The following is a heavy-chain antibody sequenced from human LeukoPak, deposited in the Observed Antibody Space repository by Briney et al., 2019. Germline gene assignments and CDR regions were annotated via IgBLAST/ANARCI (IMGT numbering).Heavy chain of an antibody. CDR3: ARGGYCSGGSCYGGGFDY. Sequence: SETLSLTCAVYGGSFSGYYWSWIRQPPGKGLEWIGEINHSGSTNYNPSLKSRVTISVDTSKNQFSLKLSSVTAADTAVYYYARGGYCSGGSCYGGGFDYWGQGTLVTVSS. CDR2: INHSGST. D-gene: IGHD2-15*01. J-gene: IGHJ4*02. CDR1: GGSFSGYY. V-gene: IGHV4-34*01.